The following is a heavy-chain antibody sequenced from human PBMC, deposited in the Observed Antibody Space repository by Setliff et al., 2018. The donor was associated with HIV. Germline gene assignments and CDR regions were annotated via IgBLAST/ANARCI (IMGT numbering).Heavy chain of an antibody. Sequence: SETLSLTCAVSGYAITSGYYWSWIRQPAGQGLEWIGRIYTSGNTNYNPSTNYNPSLKSRITISLETSRNQFSLELSSVTAADTAVYYCAREAVDDYARYFDYWGQGSLVTVSS. CDR1: GYAITSGYY. CDR3: AREAVDDYARYFDY. D-gene: IGHD4-17*01. V-gene: IGHV4-61*10. J-gene: IGHJ4*02. CDR2: IYTSGNT.